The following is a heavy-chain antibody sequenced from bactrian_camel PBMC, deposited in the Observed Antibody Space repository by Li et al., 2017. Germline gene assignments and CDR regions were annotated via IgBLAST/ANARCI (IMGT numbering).Heavy chain of an antibody. D-gene: IGHD3*01. CDR1: GEVYRSKR. Sequence: QVQLVESGGGSVQAGGSLRLSYTVSGEVYRSKRVGWFRKVPPTEREGVAAIYTHDRRAGRTYYADSVKGRFTISHDIAANTVYLQMNSLTPEDTAMYYCAADSGSYSTYDRCAYWGQGTQVTVS. CDR2: IYTHDRRAGRT. J-gene: IGHJ4*01. CDR3: AADSGSYSTYDRCAY. V-gene: IGHV3S53*01.